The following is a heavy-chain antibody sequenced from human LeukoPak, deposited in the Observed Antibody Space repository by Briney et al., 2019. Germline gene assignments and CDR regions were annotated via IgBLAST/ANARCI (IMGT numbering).Heavy chain of an antibody. CDR2: IIPILGIA. CDR1: GGTFSSYT. J-gene: IGHJ4*02. CDR3: ACGYSYGSDY. D-gene: IGHD5-18*01. V-gene: IGHV1-69*02. Sequence: SVKVSCKASGGTFSSYTISWVRQAPGQGLEWMGRIIPILGIANYAQKFQGRVTITTDESTSTAYMELSSLRSEDTAVYYCACGYSYGSDYWGQGTLVTVSS.